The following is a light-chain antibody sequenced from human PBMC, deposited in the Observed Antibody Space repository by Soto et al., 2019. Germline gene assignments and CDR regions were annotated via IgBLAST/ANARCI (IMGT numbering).Light chain of an antibody. Sequence: QSVLTQPPSVSAAPGQKVTMSCSGSGSNIGNNFVSWYQQFPGTAPKLLIYDDNKRPTGIPDRFSASKSGTSATLGITVLQTGDEADYYCGTWDNSLSVVVFGGGTQLTVL. CDR1: GSNIGNNF. V-gene: IGLV1-51*01. CDR2: DDN. CDR3: GTWDNSLSVVV. J-gene: IGLJ3*02.